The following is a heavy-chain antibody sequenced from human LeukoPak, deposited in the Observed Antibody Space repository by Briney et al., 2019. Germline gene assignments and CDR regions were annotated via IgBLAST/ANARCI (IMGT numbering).Heavy chain of an antibody. Sequence: PSETLSLTCTVSGGSISAYYWSWIRQPPGKGLEWIGYIYYSGTTNYNPSLKSRVTISVDTSKNQFSLKLSSVTAADTAVYYCARDRGSLGELLDYWGQGTLVTVSS. V-gene: IGHV4-59*01. J-gene: IGHJ4*02. CDR3: ARDRGSLGELLDY. CDR1: GGSISAYY. D-gene: IGHD3-16*01. CDR2: IYYSGTT.